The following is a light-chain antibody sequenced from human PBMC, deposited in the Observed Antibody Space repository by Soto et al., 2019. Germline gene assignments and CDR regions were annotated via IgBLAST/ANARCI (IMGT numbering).Light chain of an antibody. J-gene: IGLJ1*01. Sequence: QSVLTQPPSVSGAPGQRVTVSCTGSSSNIGAGYDVHWYQQLPGTAHKVLIYGNSNRPSGVPDRFSGSKSGTSASLAITGLQAEDEADYYCQSDDSSLSGYVFGTGTKVTVL. CDR3: QSDDSSLSGYV. V-gene: IGLV1-40*01. CDR2: GNS. CDR1: SSNIGAGYD.